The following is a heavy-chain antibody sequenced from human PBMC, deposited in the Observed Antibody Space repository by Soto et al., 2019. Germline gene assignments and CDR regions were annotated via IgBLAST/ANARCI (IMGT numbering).Heavy chain of an antibody. D-gene: IGHD6-13*01. V-gene: IGHV4-31*03. J-gene: IGHJ4*01. CDR2: IYYRGNT. CDR3: ARPGYSSSDCDH. CDR1: YGSVSRDPFF. Sequence: PSETLSLTCTVSYGSVSRDPFFWTWIRQHQGTGLEWIVYIYYRGNTYYHPSLKSRVTISIDTSRNQFSLRLISLTAADTAVYYRARPGYSSSDCDHRGQGTLVTSPQ.